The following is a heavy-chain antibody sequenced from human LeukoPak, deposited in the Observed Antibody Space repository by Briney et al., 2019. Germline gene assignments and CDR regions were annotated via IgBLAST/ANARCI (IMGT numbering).Heavy chain of an antibody. D-gene: IGHD6-13*01. V-gene: IGHV3-7*01. CDR1: GFIFSNYW. CDR3: VKVSIAVAGSDY. CDR2: IKEDGSEK. J-gene: IGHJ4*02. Sequence: PGGSLRLPCAASGFIFSNYWMTWVRQAPGKGPEWVANIKEDGSEKYYLDSVSGRSTISRDNAKNSLYLQMNSLRAEDTAVYYCVKVSIAVAGSDYWGQGTLVTVSS.